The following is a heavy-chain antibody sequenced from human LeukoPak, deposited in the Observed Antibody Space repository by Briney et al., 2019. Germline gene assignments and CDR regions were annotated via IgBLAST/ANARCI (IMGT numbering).Heavy chain of an antibody. D-gene: IGHD2-2*01. CDR1: GGSISGYY. J-gene: IGHJ4*02. V-gene: IGHV4-59*08. Sequence: PSETLSLTCTVSGGSISGYYWSWIRQPPGKGLQFIGYIHYTGSTNYNPSLESRVTLSVDTSKNQFSLKLRSMTAADTAVYYCARLSKDTVVLPAAMAHYFDYWGQGTLVTVSS. CDR3: ARLSKDTVVLPAAMAHYFDY. CDR2: IHYTGST.